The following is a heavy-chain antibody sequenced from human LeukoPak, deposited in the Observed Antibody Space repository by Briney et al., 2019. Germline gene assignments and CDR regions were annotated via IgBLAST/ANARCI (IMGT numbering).Heavy chain of an antibody. J-gene: IGHJ4*02. D-gene: IGHD6-19*01. CDR1: GGSISSSSYY. CDR2: IYYSGST. CDR3: AIGYSSGWYDFDY. V-gene: IGHV4-39*01. Sequence: SETLSLTCTVSGGSISSSSYYRGWIRQPPGKGLKWIGSIYYSGSTYYNPSLKSRVTISVDTSKNQFSLKLSSVTAADTAVYYCAIGYSSGWYDFDYWGQGTLVTVSS.